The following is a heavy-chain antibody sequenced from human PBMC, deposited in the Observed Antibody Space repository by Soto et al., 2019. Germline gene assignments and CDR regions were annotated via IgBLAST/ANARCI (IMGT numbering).Heavy chain of an antibody. D-gene: IGHD5-18*01. Sequence: QVQLQESGPGLVKPSQTLSLTCTVSGDSISSNNNYWSWIRQPPGEGLEWIGFISYSGTTSYSPSRKGRVAISLDTSKKQFCLSLSSVTAADTVVYYCARGRGYSYGLDPCGQGTLVTVSS. CDR3: ARGRGYSYGLDP. J-gene: IGHJ5*02. CDR1: GDSISSNNNY. CDR2: ISYSGTT. V-gene: IGHV4-30-4*01.